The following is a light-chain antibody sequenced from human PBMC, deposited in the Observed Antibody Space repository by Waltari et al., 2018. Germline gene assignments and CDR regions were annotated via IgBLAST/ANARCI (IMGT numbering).Light chain of an antibody. V-gene: IGLV1-47*01. CDR2: KKD. Sequence: QSVLTQPPSASGTPGQRVTMSCSGRNSTLGSTYVYWYQQLPGTAPKLLIYKKDLRPSGVPDRISGSKSGTSASLAISGLRSEDEADYYCSSWDDSLSGVVLGGGTKLTVL. CDR1: NSTLGSTY. J-gene: IGLJ2*01. CDR3: SSWDDSLSGVV.